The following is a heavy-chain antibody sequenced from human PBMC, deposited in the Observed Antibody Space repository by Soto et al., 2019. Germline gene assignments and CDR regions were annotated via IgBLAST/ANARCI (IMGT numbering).Heavy chain of an antibody. CDR2: ISFDGSNK. Sequence: QMQLVESGGGAVQPGRSLRLSCAASGFTFSYYPMHWVRQAPGKGLEWVAIISFDGSNKYYADSVKGRITITRDNAKNTLWLQMNSLRGHETAVYDCARVTGGMVAILHIDPLDGREPLSDADVWGQGTMVTVSS. CDR3: ARVTGGMVAILHIDPLDGREPLSDADV. D-gene: IGHD5-12*01. CDR1: GFTFSYYP. V-gene: IGHV3-30*04. J-gene: IGHJ6*02.